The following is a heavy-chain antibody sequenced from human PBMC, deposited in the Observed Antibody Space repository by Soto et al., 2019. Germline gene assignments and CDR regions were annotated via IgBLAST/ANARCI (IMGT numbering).Heavy chain of an antibody. CDR2: IYHSGNT. CDR3: ARERPDGARLDP. D-gene: IGHD6-6*01. J-gene: IGHJ5*02. CDR1: DGSISSGDYY. Sequence: QVQLQESGPGLVKPSQTLSLTCTVSDGSISSGDYYWSWIRQPPGKGLEWIGYIYHSGNTYYNPSLKSRVTISVDTSKNQFSLKLSSVTAADTAVYYCARERPDGARLDPWGQGTLVTVSS. V-gene: IGHV4-30-4*01.